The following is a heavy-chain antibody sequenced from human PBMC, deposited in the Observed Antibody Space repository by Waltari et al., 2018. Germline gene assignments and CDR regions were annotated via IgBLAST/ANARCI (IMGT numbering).Heavy chain of an antibody. D-gene: IGHD2-15*01. V-gene: IGHV4-38-2*01. J-gene: IGHJ4*02. CDR2: IYHSGST. CDR1: GYSISSGYY. Sequence: QVQLQESGPGLVKPSETLSLTCAVSGYSISSGYYWGWIRQPPGKGLEWIGSIYHSGSTYYNPSLKSRVTISVDTSKNQFSLKLSSVTAADTAVYYCARLAPGLGGYWGQGTLVTVSS. CDR3: ARLAPGLGGY.